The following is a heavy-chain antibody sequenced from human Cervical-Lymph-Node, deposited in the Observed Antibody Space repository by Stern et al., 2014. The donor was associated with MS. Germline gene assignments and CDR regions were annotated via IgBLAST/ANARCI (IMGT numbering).Heavy chain of an antibody. J-gene: IGHJ6*02. V-gene: IGHV3-30-3*01. CDR2: ISYDGSNK. D-gene: IGHD4-17*01. CDR3: ARIPYGDYTPIYYYGMDV. CDR1: GFTFSSYA. Sequence: VQLVESGGGVVQPGRSLRLSCAASGFTFSSYAMHWVRQAPGKGLEWVAVISYDGSNKYYADSVKGRFTISRDNSKNTLYLQMNSLRAEDTAVYYCARIPYGDYTPIYYYGMDVWGQGTTVTVSS.